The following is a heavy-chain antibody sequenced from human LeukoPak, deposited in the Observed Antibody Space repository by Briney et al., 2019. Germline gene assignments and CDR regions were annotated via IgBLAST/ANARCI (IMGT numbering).Heavy chain of an antibody. D-gene: IGHD2-15*01. CDR1: GFTFSSYG. CDR3: ARDSGGGSCFYFDN. J-gene: IGHJ4*02. Sequence: GRSLRLSCAASGFTFSSYGMHWVRQAPGKGLEWLAVIYSDGNKNYYADSVKGRFTISRDNSKDTLYLQVNSLRAEDTAVYHCARDSGGGSCFYFDNWGLGTLVTVSS. V-gene: IGHV3-33*08. CDR2: IYSDGNKN.